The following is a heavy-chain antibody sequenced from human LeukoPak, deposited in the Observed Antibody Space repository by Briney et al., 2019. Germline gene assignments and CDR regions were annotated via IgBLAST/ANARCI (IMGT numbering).Heavy chain of an antibody. CDR1: GYTFTGYY. CDR3: AREPIVRSSGWYDY. CDR2: INPNSGGT. V-gene: IGHV1-2*04. Sequence: ASVKVSCKASGYTFTGYYMHWVRQAPGQGLEWMGWINPNSGGTNYAQKFQGWVTMTRDTSISTAYMELSRLRSDDTAVYYCAREPIVRSSGWYDYWGQGTLVTVSS. J-gene: IGHJ4*02. D-gene: IGHD6-19*01.